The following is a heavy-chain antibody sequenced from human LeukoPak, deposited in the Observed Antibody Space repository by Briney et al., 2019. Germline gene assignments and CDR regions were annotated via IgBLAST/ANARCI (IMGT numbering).Heavy chain of an antibody. V-gene: IGHV3-7*03. J-gene: IGHJ4*02. CDR1: GFTFSSYW. Sequence: PEGSLRLSCAASGFTFSSYWMQWVRQAPGEGLEWVANIKQDGSEKYYVDSVKGRFTISRDNAKNSLYLQMNSLRVEDTAVYYCARAPGDPPNYWGQGTLVTVSS. CDR3: ARAPGDPPNY. CDR2: IKQDGSEK. D-gene: IGHD4-17*01.